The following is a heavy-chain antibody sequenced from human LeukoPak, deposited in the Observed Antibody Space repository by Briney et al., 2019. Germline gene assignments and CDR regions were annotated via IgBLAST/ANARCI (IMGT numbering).Heavy chain of an antibody. J-gene: IGHJ6*04. CDR3: VRAGIMDV. CDR2: ISYDGSNK. D-gene: IGHD2-21*01. CDR1: GFTFSSYA. Sequence: GGSLRLSCAASGFTFSSYAMHWVRQAPGKGLEWVAVISYDGSNKYYADSVKGRFTVSRDDAKNTLYLQMNSLRAEDTAVYYCVRAGIMDVWGKGTTVTVSS. V-gene: IGHV3-30-3*01.